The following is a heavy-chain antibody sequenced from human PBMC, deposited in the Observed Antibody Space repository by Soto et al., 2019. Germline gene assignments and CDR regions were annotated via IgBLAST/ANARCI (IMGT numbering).Heavy chain of an antibody. CDR1: GGSISSSNL. Sequence: SETLSLTCAVSGGSISSSNLWSWVRPPPGKGLEWIGEIYHSGSTNYNPSLKSRVTISVDTSKNQFSLKLSSVTAADTAVYYCARGSPKAFYYYYGMDVWGQGTTVTSP. CDR2: IYHSGST. V-gene: IGHV4-4*02. CDR3: ARGSPKAFYYYYGMDV. J-gene: IGHJ6*02.